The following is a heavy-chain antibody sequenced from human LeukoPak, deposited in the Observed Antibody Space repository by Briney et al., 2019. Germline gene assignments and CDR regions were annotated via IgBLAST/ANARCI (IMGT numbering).Heavy chain of an antibody. CDR3: AKGSGGLGFDY. D-gene: IGHD2-8*02. V-gene: IGHV3-23*01. J-gene: IGHJ4*02. CDR2: ISASGGST. Sequence: GGSLRLSCAASGFTFSSYAMNWVRQAPGKGLEWVSAISASGGSTYYADSVKGRFTISRDNSNNTLYLQMNSLRAEDTAVYYCAKGSGGLGFDYWGQGTLVTVSS. CDR1: GFTFSSYA.